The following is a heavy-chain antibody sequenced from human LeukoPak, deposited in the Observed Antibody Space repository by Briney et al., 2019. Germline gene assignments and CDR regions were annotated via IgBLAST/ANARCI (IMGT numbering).Heavy chain of an antibody. CDR2: ISGNALST. CDR3: AKVIMAATHFYYSGMDV. J-gene: IGHJ6*02. D-gene: IGHD2-8*01. CDR1: GFTFSAYA. V-gene: IGHV3-23*01. Sequence: GGSLRLSCAASGFTFSAYAMNWVRQAPGKGLEWVSAISGNALSTYYAGSVKGRFTISRDNCKNTLYLQMNSLRAEDTAVYFCAKVIMAATHFYYSGMDVWGQGTTVTVSS.